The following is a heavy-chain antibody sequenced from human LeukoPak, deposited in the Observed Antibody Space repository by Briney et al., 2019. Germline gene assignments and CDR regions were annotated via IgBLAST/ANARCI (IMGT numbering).Heavy chain of an antibody. CDR2: ISGSGTI. CDR1: GGSTNSY. D-gene: IGHD3-22*01. CDR3: VRGGDSSGYEGRFDP. Sequence: SETLSLTCTVSGGSTNSYWSWIRQPAGKGLEWIGRISGSGTITYNPALQSRLSISIDTSKNQFSLKLMSVTAADTAVYYCVRGGDSSGYEGRFDPWGQGTLVTVSS. J-gene: IGHJ5*02. V-gene: IGHV4-4*07.